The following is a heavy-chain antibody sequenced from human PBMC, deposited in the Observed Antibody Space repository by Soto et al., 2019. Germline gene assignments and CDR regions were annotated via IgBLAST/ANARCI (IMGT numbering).Heavy chain of an antibody. Sequence: SETLSLTCTVSGGSISSGGYYWSWIRQHPGKGLEWIGYIYYSGSTYYNPSLKSRVTISVDTSKNQFSLKLSSVTAADTAVYYCARESKAYSNFLPFFDYWGQGTLVTVSS. V-gene: IGHV4-31*03. D-gene: IGHD4-4*01. CDR1: GGSISSGGYY. CDR2: IYYSGST. CDR3: ARESKAYSNFLPFFDY. J-gene: IGHJ4*02.